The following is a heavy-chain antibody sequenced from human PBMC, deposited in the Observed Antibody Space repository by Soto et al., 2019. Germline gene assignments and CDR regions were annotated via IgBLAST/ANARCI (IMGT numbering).Heavy chain of an antibody. J-gene: IGHJ4*02. D-gene: IGHD6-13*01. Sequence: QVQLQESGPGLLKPSETLSLTCTVSGGSISSYFYIWVRQPPGKGLEWIGSVYYTGTTDCNPSLKSRVTRSVDTSKTQFSLNLRSVTAADTAVYYCVRDLAAVPRAFNYWGRGTLVTVSS. V-gene: IGHV4-59*01. CDR3: VRDLAAVPRAFNY. CDR2: VYYTGTT. CDR1: GGSISSYF.